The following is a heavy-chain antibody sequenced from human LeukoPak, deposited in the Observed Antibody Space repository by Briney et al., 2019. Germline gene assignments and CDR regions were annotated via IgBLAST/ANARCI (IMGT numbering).Heavy chain of an antibody. D-gene: IGHD3-10*01. CDR3: VTGEDSGRPQAIDY. J-gene: IGHJ4*02. V-gene: IGHV3-7*03. CDR2: IKQDETEK. Sequence: GGSLRLSCTASGFTFSNFWMGWVRQAPGKGLEWVANIKQDETEKFYLGSVKGRFTISRDNAKNSLYLQMNSLRVEDTALYYCVTGEDSGRPQAIDYWGQGTVVTVSS. CDR1: GFTFSNFW.